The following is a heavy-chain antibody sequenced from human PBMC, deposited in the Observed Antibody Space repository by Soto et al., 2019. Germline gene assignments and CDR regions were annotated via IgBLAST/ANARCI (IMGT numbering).Heavy chain of an antibody. CDR3: VRFGGAAAGPGDY. CDR2: ISSSGSTI. V-gene: IGHV3-48*03. J-gene: IGHJ4*02. D-gene: IGHD6-13*01. CDR1: EFTFSSYE. Sequence: GGSLRLSCVASEFTFSSYEMSWVRQAPGKGLEWVPYISSSGSTIYYTDSVKGRFTISRDNAKKSLYLQMNSLRAEDTAVYYCVRFGGAAAGPGDYWGQGTLVTVSS.